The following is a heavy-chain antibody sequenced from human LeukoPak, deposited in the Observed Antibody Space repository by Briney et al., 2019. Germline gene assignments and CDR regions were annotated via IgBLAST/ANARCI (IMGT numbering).Heavy chain of an antibody. CDR1: GYNLSNYG. V-gene: IGHV1-18*01. Sequence: GASVKVSCKASGYNLSNYGISWVRQAPGQGLEWMGWIHTYNGNTNYAQNLQGRVTMTTDTSTSTAYMDLRSLRSDDTAVYYCARGVATIEPLDYWGQGTLVTVSS. D-gene: IGHD5-12*01. CDR3: ARGVATIEPLDY. CDR2: IHTYNGNT. J-gene: IGHJ4*02.